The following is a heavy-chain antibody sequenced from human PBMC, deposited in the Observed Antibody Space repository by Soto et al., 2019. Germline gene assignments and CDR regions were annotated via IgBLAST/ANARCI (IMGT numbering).Heavy chain of an antibody. CDR2: IIPIFGTA. CDR3: ARDVLGYCSGGSCYSNGMDV. CDR1: GGTFSSYA. D-gene: IGHD2-15*01. V-gene: IGHV1-69*13. Sequence: GASVKVSCKASGGTFSSYAISWVRQAPGQGLEWMGGIIPIFGTANYAQKFQGRVTITADESTSTAYMELSSLRSEDTTVYYCARDVLGYCSGGSCYSNGMDVWGQGTTVTSP. J-gene: IGHJ6*02.